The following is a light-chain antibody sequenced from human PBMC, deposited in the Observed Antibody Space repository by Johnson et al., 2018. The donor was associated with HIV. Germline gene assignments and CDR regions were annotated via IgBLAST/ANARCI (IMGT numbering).Light chain of an antibody. CDR2: EDN. CDR3: GIWDASLSPLYV. V-gene: IGLV1-51*02. J-gene: IGLJ1*01. CDR1: VSNIESYF. Sequence: QFVLTQPPSVSAAQGQTVNISCSGNVSNIESYFVSWYQQLPGAAPTLLIYEDNKRPSGIPDRFSGSKSGATATLGITGLQTGDEADYYCGIWDASLSPLYVFGTGTTITVL.